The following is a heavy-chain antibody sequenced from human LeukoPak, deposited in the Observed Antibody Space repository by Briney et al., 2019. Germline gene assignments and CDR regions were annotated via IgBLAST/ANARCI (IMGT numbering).Heavy chain of an antibody. V-gene: IGHV3-66*01. Sequence: GGSLRLSCAASGFTVSNNYMSWVRQAPGKGLEWVSVIYNDDSASYADSVKGRFTISRDNSRNTLYLQMNSLRAEDTAVYYCAIDRPGGSYLDFDYWGQGTLVTVSS. J-gene: IGHJ4*02. CDR2: IYNDDSA. CDR1: GFTVSNNY. CDR3: AIDRPGGSYLDFDY. D-gene: IGHD1-26*01.